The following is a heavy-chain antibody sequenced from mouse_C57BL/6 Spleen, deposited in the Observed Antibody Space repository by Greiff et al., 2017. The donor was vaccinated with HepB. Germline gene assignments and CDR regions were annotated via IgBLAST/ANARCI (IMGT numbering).Heavy chain of an antibody. Sequence: LVESGAELARPGASVKLSCKASGYTFTSYGISWVKQRTGQGLEWIGEIYPRSGNTYYNEKFKGKATLTADKSSSTAYMELRSLTSEDSAVYFCARGVITTVVAPDYWGQGTTLTVSS. CDR1: GYTFTSYG. D-gene: IGHD1-1*01. CDR2: IYPRSGNT. CDR3: ARGVITTVVAPDY. J-gene: IGHJ2*01. V-gene: IGHV1-81*01.